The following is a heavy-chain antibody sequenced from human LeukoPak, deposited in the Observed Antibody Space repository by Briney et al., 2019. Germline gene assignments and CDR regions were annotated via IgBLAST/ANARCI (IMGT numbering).Heavy chain of an antibody. D-gene: IGHD3-10*01. Sequence: SETLSLTCTVSGGSISSGSYYWSWIRQPAGKGLEWIGRIYTRGSTNYNPSLKSRVTISVDTSKNQFSLKLTSVTAADTAVYYCAREGLNMVRGVIPKEAWGWFDPWGRGTLVTVSS. J-gene: IGHJ5*02. CDR1: GGSISSGSYY. V-gene: IGHV4-61*02. CDR2: IYTRGST. CDR3: AREGLNMVRGVIPKEAWGWFDP.